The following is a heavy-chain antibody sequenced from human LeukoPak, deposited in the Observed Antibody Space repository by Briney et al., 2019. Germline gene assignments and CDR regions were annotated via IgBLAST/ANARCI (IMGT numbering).Heavy chain of an antibody. J-gene: IGHJ1*01. Sequence: SETLSLTCAVSGGSISSSNWWSWVRQPPGKGLEWIGEIYHSGSTNYNPSLKSRVTISVDTSKNQFSLKLSSVTAADTAVYYCARRDPYSSGWYATGYFQHWGQGTLVTVSS. D-gene: IGHD6-19*01. CDR3: ARRDPYSSGWYATGYFQH. V-gene: IGHV4-4*02. CDR2: IYHSGST. CDR1: GGSISSSNW.